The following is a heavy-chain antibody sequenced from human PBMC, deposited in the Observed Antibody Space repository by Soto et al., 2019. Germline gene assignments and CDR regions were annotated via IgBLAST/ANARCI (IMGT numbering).Heavy chain of an antibody. V-gene: IGHV3-7*01. D-gene: IGHD3-22*01. Sequence: GGSLILSCAASGFTFSDCWMKWVRPAPGKGLEWVANIKQDGSEKYYVDSVKGRFTISRDNSKNTLYLQMNSLRAEDTAVYYCARDLYYDSSGKPDYWGQGTLVTVSS. CDR2: IKQDGSEK. J-gene: IGHJ4*02. CDR1: GFTFSDCW. CDR3: ARDLYYDSSGKPDY.